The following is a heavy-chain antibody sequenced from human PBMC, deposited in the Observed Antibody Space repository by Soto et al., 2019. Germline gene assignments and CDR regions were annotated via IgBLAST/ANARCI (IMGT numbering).Heavy chain of an antibody. Sequence: LRLSCAASGFTFSSYAMNWVRQAPGKGLEWVSTISSGGSYIYYADSVKGRFTISRDSAKNSLYLQMNSLRAEDTAVYYCARDYGSGSYYHYYYYYYMDVWGQGTTVTVSS. J-gene: IGHJ6*03. CDR2: ISSGGSYI. CDR3: ARDYGSGSYYHYYYYYYMDV. D-gene: IGHD3-10*01. CDR1: GFTFSSYA. V-gene: IGHV3-21*01.